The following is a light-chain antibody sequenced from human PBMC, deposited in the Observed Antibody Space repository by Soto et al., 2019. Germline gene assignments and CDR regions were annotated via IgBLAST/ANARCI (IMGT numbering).Light chain of an antibody. CDR2: EDN. V-gene: IGLV6-57*04. J-gene: IGLJ2*01. CDR3: QSYDSSTVV. Sequence: NFMLTQPHSVSESPGKTVTISCTRSSGSIASNYVQWYQQRPGSAPTTVIYEDNQRPSGVPDRLSGSIDSSSNSASLTISGVRTEDEADYYCQSYDSSTVVFGGGTKLTVL. CDR1: SGSIASNY.